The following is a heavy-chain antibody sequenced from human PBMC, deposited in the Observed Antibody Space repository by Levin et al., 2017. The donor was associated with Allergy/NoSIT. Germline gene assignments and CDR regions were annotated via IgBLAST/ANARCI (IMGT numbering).Heavy chain of an antibody. V-gene: IGHV3-30-3*01. CDR2: ISYDGSYK. J-gene: IGHJ4*02. CDR3: AKDLAYSSGWNGYFDY. Sequence: GESLKISCTVSGFTFSTYSMHWVRPAPGKGLEWVAVISYDGSYKYYADSVKGRFTISRDNSKNTLYLQVQSLRAEETAVYYCAKDLAYSSGWNGYFDYWGQGTLVTVSS. D-gene: IGHD6-19*01. CDR1: GFTFSTYS.